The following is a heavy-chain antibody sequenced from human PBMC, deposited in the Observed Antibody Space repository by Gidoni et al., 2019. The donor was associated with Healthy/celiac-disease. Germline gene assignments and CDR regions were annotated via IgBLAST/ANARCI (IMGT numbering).Heavy chain of an antibody. V-gene: IGHV1-69*01. Sequence: QVQLVQSGAAVKKPGSSVKVSCNASVGTFSSYAISWVRQAPGQGLEWMGGIIHIFGTANYAQKFQGRVTITADESTSTAYMELSSLRSEDTAVYYCARGSVGSSGDAFDIWGQGTMVTVSS. J-gene: IGHJ3*02. CDR1: VGTFSSYA. CDR2: IIHIFGTA. D-gene: IGHD3-10*01. CDR3: ARGSVGSSGDAFDI.